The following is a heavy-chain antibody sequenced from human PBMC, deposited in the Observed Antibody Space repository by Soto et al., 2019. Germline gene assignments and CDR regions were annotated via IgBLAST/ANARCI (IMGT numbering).Heavy chain of an antibody. CDR1: GGSISSYY. D-gene: IGHD6-13*01. CDR2: IYYSGST. V-gene: IGHV4-59*01. Sequence: QVQLQESGPGLVKPSETLSLTCTVSGGSISSYYWSWIRQPPGKGLEWIGYIYYSGSTNYNPSLKSRVTISVDTSKNQFSLKLRSVTAADTAVYYCARVPRSYSSSWRGWYFDLWGRGTLVTVSS. J-gene: IGHJ2*01. CDR3: ARVPRSYSSSWRGWYFDL.